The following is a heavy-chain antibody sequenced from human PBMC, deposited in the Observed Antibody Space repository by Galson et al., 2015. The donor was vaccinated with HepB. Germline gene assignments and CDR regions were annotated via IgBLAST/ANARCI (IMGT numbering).Heavy chain of an antibody. CDR1: GYTFTRYA. CDR2: ISTSTGKP. J-gene: IGHJ3*02. CDR3: ASRTGLEI. Sequence: SVKVSCKASGYTFTRYAINWVRRAPGQGLEWMGWISTSTGKPTYVPGFTGRFVFSLDTSVNTAYLEISRLKAEDTATYYCASRTGLEIWGQGTTVIVSS. V-gene: IGHV7-4-1*02. D-gene: IGHD7-27*01.